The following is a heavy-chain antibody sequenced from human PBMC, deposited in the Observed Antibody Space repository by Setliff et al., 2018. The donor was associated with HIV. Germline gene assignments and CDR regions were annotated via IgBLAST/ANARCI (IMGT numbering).Heavy chain of an antibody. J-gene: IGHJ4*03. D-gene: IGHD5-12*01. CDR3: ARDAGYSGSAWNY. V-gene: IGHV1-69*13. CDR2: IIPSLGTA. Sequence: SVKVSCKSSGDTFTGYTITWVRQAPGQGLEWMGGIIPSLGTANYAQRFKGRVTFTADASTSTVYMELSSLRSEDTAMYYCARDAGYSGSAWNYWGQGTMVTVSS. CDR1: GDTFTGYT.